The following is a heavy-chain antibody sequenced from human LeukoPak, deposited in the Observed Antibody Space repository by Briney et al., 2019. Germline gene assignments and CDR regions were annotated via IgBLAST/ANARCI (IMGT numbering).Heavy chain of an antibody. CDR2: IYYSGST. J-gene: IGHJ6*02. CDR1: GGSISSYY. CDR3: ARAGDFGFWSGYGPFDGMDV. D-gene: IGHD3-3*01. Sequence: SETLSLTCTVSGGSISSYYWSWIRQPPGKGLEGIGYIYYSGSTHYNPSLQSRVTISVDPSNNQYFLKLSSVTAADTAVDYCARAGDFGFWSGYGPFDGMDVWGQGTRVTVSS. V-gene: IGHV4-59*01.